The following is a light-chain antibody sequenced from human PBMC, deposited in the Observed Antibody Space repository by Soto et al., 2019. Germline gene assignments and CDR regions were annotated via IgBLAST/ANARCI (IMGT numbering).Light chain of an antibody. V-gene: IGKV1-39*01. Sequence: DIQMTQSPSSLSASVGDRVTITCRESQSISSYLNWYQQKPGKAPKLLIYAAYSLQSGVPSRFSGSGSGIDFTLTISSLQPEDFSTYYCQKSYSTPSTFGQGTKVDIK. CDR1: QSISSY. CDR3: QKSYSTPST. J-gene: IGKJ1*01. CDR2: AAY.